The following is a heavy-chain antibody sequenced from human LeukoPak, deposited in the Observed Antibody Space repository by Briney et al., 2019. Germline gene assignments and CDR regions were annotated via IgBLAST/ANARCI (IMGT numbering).Heavy chain of an antibody. Sequence: SETLSLTCTVSGGSISSYYWSWIRQPPGKGLEWIGYIYYSGSTNYNPSLKSRVTISVDTSKNQFSLKLSSVTAADTAVYYCARDNADYWGQGTLVTVSS. J-gene: IGHJ4*02. V-gene: IGHV4-59*01. CDR3: ARDNADY. CDR2: IYYSGST. CDR1: GGSISSYY.